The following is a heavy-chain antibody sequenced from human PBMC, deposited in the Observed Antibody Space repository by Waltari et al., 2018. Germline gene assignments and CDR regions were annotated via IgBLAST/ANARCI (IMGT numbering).Heavy chain of an antibody. CDR2: MYSGGST. CDR1: GFTVSSNY. CDR3: ARLDYGDH. J-gene: IGHJ4*02. Sequence: VQLVESGGGLVQPGGSLRLSCAASGFTVSSNYMSWVRQAPGKGLEWFSVMYSGGSTYYADSVKGRFTISRDNSKNTLYLQMNSLRAEDMAVYYCARLDYGDHWGQGTLVTVSS. V-gene: IGHV3-66*02.